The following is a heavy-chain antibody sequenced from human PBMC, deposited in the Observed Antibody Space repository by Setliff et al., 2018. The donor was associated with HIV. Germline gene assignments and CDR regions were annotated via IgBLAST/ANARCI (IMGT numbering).Heavy chain of an antibody. V-gene: IGHV4-61*02. CDR1: GGSISSGSYY. J-gene: IGHJ5*01. D-gene: IGHD5-12*01. Sequence: SETLSLTCTVSGGSISSGSYYWSWIRQPAGKGLEWIGRIYTRGSTKYSPTFESRVTMSLDTSKNQFSLNLRSVTAADTALYYCVRSGCNGNICYDSRGWLDSWGQGALVTVSS. CDR3: VRSGCNGNICYDSRGWLDS. CDR2: IYTRGST.